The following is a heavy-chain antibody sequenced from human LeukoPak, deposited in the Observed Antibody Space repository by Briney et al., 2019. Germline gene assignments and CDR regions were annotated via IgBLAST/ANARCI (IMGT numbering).Heavy chain of an antibody. D-gene: IGHD3-3*01. CDR2: INHSGST. CDR3: ARTDFWSGSHFDY. V-gene: IGHV4-34*01. J-gene: IGHJ4*02. Sequence: PSETLSLTCAVYGGSFSGYYWSWIRQPPGKGLEWIGEINHSGSTNYNPSLKSRVTISEDTSKNQFSLKLSSVTAADTAVYYCARTDFWSGSHFDYWGQGTLVTVSS. CDR1: GGSFSGYY.